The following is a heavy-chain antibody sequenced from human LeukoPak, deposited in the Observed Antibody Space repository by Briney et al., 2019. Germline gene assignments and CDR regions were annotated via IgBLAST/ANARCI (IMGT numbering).Heavy chain of an antibody. J-gene: IGHJ4*02. D-gene: IGHD3-10*01. CDR2: IKRDGSKI. CDR3: TRDSQGSGIYSVDY. V-gene: IGHV3-7*05. Sequence: GGSLRLSCAASGFTFGTYWMSWVRQAPGKGLEWVANIKRDGSKIYYVASVKGRFTISRDNDKNSLYLQMNSLRAEDTAVYYCTRDSQGSGIYSVDYWGQGTLVTVSS. CDR1: GFTFGTYW.